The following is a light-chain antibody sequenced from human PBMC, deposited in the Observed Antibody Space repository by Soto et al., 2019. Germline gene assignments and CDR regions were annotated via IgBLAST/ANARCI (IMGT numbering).Light chain of an antibody. CDR2: RSD. V-gene: IGLV1-47*01. CDR1: SSNIGSNY. CDR3: AAWDDSLSGRV. J-gene: IGLJ2*01. Sequence: QSVLTQPPSASGTPGQRVTISCSGSSSNIGSNYVYWYQQLPGTAPKLLIYRSDQRPSGVPDRVSGSKSGTSASLAISGLRSEDEADYYCAAWDDSLSGRVFGGGTQLTVL.